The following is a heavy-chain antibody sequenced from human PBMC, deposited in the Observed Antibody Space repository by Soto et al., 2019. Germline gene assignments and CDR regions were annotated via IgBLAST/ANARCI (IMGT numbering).Heavy chain of an antibody. CDR1: GGTFSSYA. D-gene: IGHD2-21*02. Sequence: QVQLVQSGAEVKKPGSSVKVSCKASGGTFSSYAISWVRQAPGQGLEWMGGIIPIFGTANYAEKFQGRVTITADESTSTAYMELSSLGSEDTAGYYCAAYCGGDCYSRHAFDIWGQGTMVTVSS. CDR3: AAYCGGDCYSRHAFDI. J-gene: IGHJ3*02. V-gene: IGHV1-69*01. CDR2: IIPIFGTA.